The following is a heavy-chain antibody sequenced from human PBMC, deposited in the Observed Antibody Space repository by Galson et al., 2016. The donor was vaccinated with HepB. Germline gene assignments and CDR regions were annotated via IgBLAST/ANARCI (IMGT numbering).Heavy chain of an antibody. D-gene: IGHD3-10*01. V-gene: IGHV2-70*01. Sequence: PALVKPTQTLTLTCTFSGFSFTTSGMCVSWIRQPPGKALEWLALVDWDDDTDYSTSLKTRLTISKDIPKNQVVLTMTNMDPVDTATYYCARITHYYGSGNRDGFDIWGQGTKVIVS. J-gene: IGHJ3*02. CDR3: ARITHYYGSGNRDGFDI. CDR2: VDWDDDT. CDR1: GFSFTTSGMC.